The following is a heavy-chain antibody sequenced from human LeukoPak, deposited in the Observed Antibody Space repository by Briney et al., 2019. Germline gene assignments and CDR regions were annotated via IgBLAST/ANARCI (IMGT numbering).Heavy chain of an antibody. D-gene: IGHD5-18*01. J-gene: IGHJ6*03. CDR3: ASVFRTEYNYGYRDYYYRDV. Sequence: GASVKVSCKSSGCTFSSYAISWVRQAPGQGLEWMGGIIPIFGTANYAQKFQGSVTITTHESQSTAYMELSSLRSEDTAVYYCASVFRTEYNYGYRDYYYRDVWGKGTTVTVSS. V-gene: IGHV1-69*05. CDR2: IIPIFGTA. CDR1: GCTFSSYA.